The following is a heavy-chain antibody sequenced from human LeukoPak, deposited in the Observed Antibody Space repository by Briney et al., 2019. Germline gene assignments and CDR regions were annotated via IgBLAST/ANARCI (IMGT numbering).Heavy chain of an antibody. V-gene: IGHV3-9*01. CDR1: GFTFDDYA. J-gene: IGHJ6*02. CDR3: AKDRTHHYDILTEMASGMDV. Sequence: GGSLRLSCAASGFTFDDYAMHWVRQAPGKGLEWVSGISWNSGSIGYADSVKGRFTISRDNAKNSLYLRMNSLRAEDTALYYCAKDRTHHYDILTEMASGMDVWGQGTTVTVSS. D-gene: IGHD3-9*01. CDR2: ISWNSGSI.